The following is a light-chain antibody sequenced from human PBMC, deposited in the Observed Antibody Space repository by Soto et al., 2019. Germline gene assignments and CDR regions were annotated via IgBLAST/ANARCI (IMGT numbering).Light chain of an antibody. J-gene: IGLJ1*01. CDR2: DVN. CDR1: SSDVGGYNY. V-gene: IGLV2-11*01. Sequence: SFLTQPRSVSGSPGQSVAISCAGTSSDVGGYNYVSWYQQHPGKAPKVMIFDVNKRPSGVPDRFSGSKSGNTASLTISGLQAEDEADYYCCSYAGRYTYVFGTGTKVTVL. CDR3: CSYAGRYTYV.